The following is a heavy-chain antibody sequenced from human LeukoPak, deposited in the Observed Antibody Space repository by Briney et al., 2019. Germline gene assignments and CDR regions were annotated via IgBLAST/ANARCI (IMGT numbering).Heavy chain of an antibody. CDR2: IYYSGST. CDR3: ARHDPRGEPARLGFFDY. J-gene: IGHJ4*02. D-gene: IGHD6-6*01. CDR1: GDSINNYY. Sequence: PSEALSLTCTVSGDSINNYYWSWIRQPPGKGLEWIGYIYYSGSTNYNPSLKSRVTISVDTSKNQFSLNLSSATAADTAVYYCARHDPRGEPARLGFFDYWGQGTLVTVSS. V-gene: IGHV4-59*08.